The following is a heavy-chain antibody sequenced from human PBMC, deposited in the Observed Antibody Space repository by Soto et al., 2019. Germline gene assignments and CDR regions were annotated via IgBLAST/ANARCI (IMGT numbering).Heavy chain of an antibody. D-gene: IGHD1-1*01. CDR2: IYATGTT. J-gene: IGHJ5*02. CDR3: VKDGTKTLRDWFDP. CDR1: GASISGFY. V-gene: IGHV4-4*07. Sequence: SETLSLTCTVSGASISGFYWSWIRKSAGKGLEWIGRIYATGTTDYNPSLKSRVMMSVDTSKKQFSLKLRSVTAADTAVYYCVKDGTKTLRDWFDPWGQGISVTVSS.